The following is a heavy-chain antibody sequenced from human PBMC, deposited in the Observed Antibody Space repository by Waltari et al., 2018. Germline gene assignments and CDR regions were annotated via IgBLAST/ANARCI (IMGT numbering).Heavy chain of an antibody. V-gene: IGHV3-23*01. CDR2: VIASGDIT. CDR3: AKDGSLAPASRTQY. J-gene: IGHJ3*01. Sequence: EVQLLESGGALVQPGGSLRLSCAASGVTFSNYDMSWVRQAPGTGLECVSTVIASGDITYYADSVEGRFTISRDNFKKMLYLQMTSLRAGDTALYYCAKDGSLAPASRTQYWGQGTLVIVSS. CDR1: GVTFSNYD. D-gene: IGHD2-2*01.